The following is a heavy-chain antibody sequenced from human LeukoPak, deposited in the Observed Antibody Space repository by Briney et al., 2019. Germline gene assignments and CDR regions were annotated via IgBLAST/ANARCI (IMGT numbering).Heavy chain of an antibody. V-gene: IGHV3-74*03. CDR1: GFTFSSYA. Sequence: GGSLRLSCAASGFTFSSYAMSWVRQAPGKGLVWVARIKPDGTSTTYADSVKGRFTISRDNAKNTLYLQMNSLRVEDTAVYYCARDRFCTTDRCSDYWGQGTLVTVSS. CDR2: IKPDGTST. CDR3: ARDRFCTTDRCSDY. J-gene: IGHJ4*02. D-gene: IGHD2-8*01.